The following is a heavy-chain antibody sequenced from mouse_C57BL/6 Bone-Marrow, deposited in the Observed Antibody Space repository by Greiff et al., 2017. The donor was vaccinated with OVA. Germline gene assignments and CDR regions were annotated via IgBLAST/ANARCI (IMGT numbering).Heavy chain of an antibody. CDR2: IRSKSNNYAT. CDR3: VRHDGSSPFAY. CDR1: GFSFNTYA. J-gene: IGHJ3*01. Sequence: GGGLVQPKGSLKLSCAASGFSFNTYAMNWVRQAPGKGLEWVARIRSKSNNYATYYADSVKDRFTISRDDSESMLYLQMNNLKTEDTAMYYCVRHDGSSPFAYWGQGTLVTVSA. D-gene: IGHD1-1*01. V-gene: IGHV10-1*01.